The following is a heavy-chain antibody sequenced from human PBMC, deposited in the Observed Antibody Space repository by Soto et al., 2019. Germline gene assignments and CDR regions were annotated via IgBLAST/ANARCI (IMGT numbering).Heavy chain of an antibody. CDR1: GFSLSTSGMC. V-gene: IGHV2-5*08. D-gene: IGHD3-10*01. CDR3: AHWDTYYYDSGPRENCFDP. Sequence: SGPTLVNPTQTLTLTCTFSGFSLSTSGMCVSWIRQPPGKALEWLALIYWDDDKRYSPSLKSRLTITKDTSKNQVVLTMTNMDPVDTATYYCAHWDTYYYDSGPRENCFDPWGQGTLVTVSS. J-gene: IGHJ5*02. CDR2: IYWDDDK.